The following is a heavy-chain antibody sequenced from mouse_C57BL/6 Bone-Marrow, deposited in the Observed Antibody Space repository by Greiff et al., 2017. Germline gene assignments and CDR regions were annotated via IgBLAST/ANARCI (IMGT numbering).Heavy chain of an antibody. CDR3: ARGNMITLYYFDY. CDR2: IYPGSGNT. V-gene: IGHV1-76*01. J-gene: IGHJ2*01. D-gene: IGHD2-4*01. CDR1: GYTFTDYY. Sequence: QVQLQQSGAELVRPGASVKLSCKASGYTFTDYYINWVKQRPGQGLEWIARIYPGSGNTYYNEKFKGKATLTAEKSSSTAYMQLSSLTSEDSAVYFCARGNMITLYYFDYWGQGTTRTVSS.